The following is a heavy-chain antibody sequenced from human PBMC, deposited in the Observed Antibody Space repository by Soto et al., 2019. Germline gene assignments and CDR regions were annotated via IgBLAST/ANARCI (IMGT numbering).Heavy chain of an antibody. D-gene: IGHD3-3*01. CDR2: IYHSGST. J-gene: IGHJ6*02. CDR1: GGSISSSNW. V-gene: IGHV4-4*02. Sequence: SETLSLTCAVSGGSISSSNWWSWVRQPPGKGLEWIGEIYHSGSTNYNPSLKSRVTISVDKSKNQFSLKLSSVTAADTAVYYCGGRFLEWLNYYYGMDVWGQGTTVTVSS. CDR3: GGRFLEWLNYYYGMDV.